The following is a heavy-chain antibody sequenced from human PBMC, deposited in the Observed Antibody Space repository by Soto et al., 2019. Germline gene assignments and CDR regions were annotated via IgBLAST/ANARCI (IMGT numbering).Heavy chain of an antibody. D-gene: IGHD2-2*01. CDR2: INHSGST. V-gene: IGHV4-34*01. Sequence: PSETLSLTCAVYGGSFSGYYWSWIRQPPGKGLEWIGEINHSGSTNYNPSLKSRVTISVDTSKNQFSLKLSSVTAADTAVYYCARDPAGSTRPYYYGMDVWGQGTTVTVSS. CDR3: ARDPAGSTRPYYYGMDV. J-gene: IGHJ6*02. CDR1: GGSFSGYY.